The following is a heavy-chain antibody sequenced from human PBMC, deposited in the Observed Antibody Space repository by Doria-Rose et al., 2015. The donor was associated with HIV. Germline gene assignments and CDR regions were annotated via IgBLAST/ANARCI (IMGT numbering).Heavy chain of an antibody. CDR1: GVSLSSPGMG. Sequence: QVTLKESGPVLVKPTETLTLTCTVSGVSLSSPGMGVSWIRQPPGKALEWRAHILSDDERSYKTSLKSRLTISRGTSKSQVVLTMTDMDPVDTATYYCARIKSSRWYHKYYFDFWGQGTLVIVSA. CDR2: ILSDDER. J-gene: IGHJ4*02. V-gene: IGHV2-26*01. D-gene: IGHD6-13*01. CDR3: ARIKSSRWYHKYYFDF.